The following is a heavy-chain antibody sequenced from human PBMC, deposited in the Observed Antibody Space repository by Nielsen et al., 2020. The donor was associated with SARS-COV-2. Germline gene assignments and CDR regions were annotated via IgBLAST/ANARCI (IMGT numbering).Heavy chain of an antibody. J-gene: IGHJ4*02. V-gene: IGHV3-30*18. D-gene: IGHD2-2*01. CDR3: AKYPHCSSTSCYWDYFDY. CDR1: GFTFSSYG. CDR2: ISFDGSNK. Sequence: GGSLRLSCAVSGFTFSSYGMHWVRQAPGKGLEWVAVISFDGSNKYFADSVKGRFTISRDNSKSTLFLQMNSLRAEDTAVYYCAKYPHCSSTSCYWDYFDYWGQGTLVTVSS.